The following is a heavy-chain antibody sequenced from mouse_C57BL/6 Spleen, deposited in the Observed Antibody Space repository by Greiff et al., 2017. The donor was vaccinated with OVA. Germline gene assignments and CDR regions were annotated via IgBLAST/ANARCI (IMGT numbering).Heavy chain of an antibody. V-gene: IGHV2-2*01. CDR3: ARNSAVVARDY. CDR1: GFSLTSYG. CDR2: IWSGGST. D-gene: IGHD1-1*01. Sequence: VLLVESGPGLVQPSQSLSLTCTVSGFSLTSYGVHWVRQSPGKGLEWLGVIWSGGSTDYNAAFISSLSISKDNAKSKVFFKMNSLQADDTAIYYCARNSAVVARDYWGQGTTLTVSS. J-gene: IGHJ2*01.